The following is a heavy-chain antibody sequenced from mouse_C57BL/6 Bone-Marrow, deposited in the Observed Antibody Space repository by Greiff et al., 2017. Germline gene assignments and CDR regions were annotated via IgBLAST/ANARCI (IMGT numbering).Heavy chain of an antibody. V-gene: IGHV1-53*01. D-gene: IGHD4-1*01. CDR1: GYTFTSYW. CDR3: ARSGKTGTFWYFDV. Sequence: QVQLQQPGTELVKPGASVKLSCKASGYTFTSYWMHWVKQRPGQGLEWIGNINPSNGGTNYNEKFKSKATLTVDKSSSTAYMQLSSLTSEDSAVSYCARSGKTGTFWYFDVWGTGTTVTVSS. CDR2: INPSNGGT. J-gene: IGHJ1*03.